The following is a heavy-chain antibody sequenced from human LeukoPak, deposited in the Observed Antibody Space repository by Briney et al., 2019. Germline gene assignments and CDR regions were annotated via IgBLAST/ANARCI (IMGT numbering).Heavy chain of an antibody. CDR3: ASFPGGHTAYYYGMDV. J-gene: IGHJ6*02. CDR1: GYTFTSYG. D-gene: IGHD5-18*01. CDR2: ISAYNGNT. Sequence: ASVKVSCKASGYTFTSYGISWVRQAPGQGLEWMGWISAYNGNTNYAQKLQGRVTMTTDTSTSTAYMELRSLRSDDTAVYYCASFPGGHTAYYYGMDVWGQGTTVTVSS. V-gene: IGHV1-18*01.